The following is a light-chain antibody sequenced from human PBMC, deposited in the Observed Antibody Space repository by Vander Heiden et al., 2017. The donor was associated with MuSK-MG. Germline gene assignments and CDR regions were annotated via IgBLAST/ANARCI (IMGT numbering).Light chain of an antibody. Sequence: DIQMTQSPSSLSASVGDRVTITCQASQDISNYLNWYQQKPGKAPKLLIYDASNLETGVPSRFSGSGSGTDFTFTISSLQPEDFATYYCQQDDNLLVTFGHGTKVDIK. CDR1: QDISNY. CDR3: QQDDNLLVT. J-gene: IGKJ3*01. V-gene: IGKV1-33*01. CDR2: DAS.